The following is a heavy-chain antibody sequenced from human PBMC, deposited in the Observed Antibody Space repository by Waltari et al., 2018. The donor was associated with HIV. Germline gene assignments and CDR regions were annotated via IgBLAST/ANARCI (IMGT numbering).Heavy chain of an antibody. D-gene: IGHD5-18*01. Sequence: QVQLVQSGAEVKKPGSSVKVSCKASGGTFSSYTISWVRQAPGQGLEWMGRIIPILGIANYAQKFQGRVTITADKSTSTAYMELSSLRSEDTAVYYCARVEGYSYGYDYFDYWGQGTLVTVSS. CDR1: GGTFSSYT. CDR2: IIPILGIA. J-gene: IGHJ4*02. CDR3: ARVEGYSYGYDYFDY. V-gene: IGHV1-69*02.